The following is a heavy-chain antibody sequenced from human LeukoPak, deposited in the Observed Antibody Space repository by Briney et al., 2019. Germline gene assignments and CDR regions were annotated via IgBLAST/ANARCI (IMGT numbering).Heavy chain of an antibody. CDR3: AKAPREYPLDY. J-gene: IGHJ4*02. CDR2: ISSKGTYI. D-gene: IGHD2-2*01. V-gene: IGHV3-21*06. CDR1: GFTFSASN. Sequence: GGSLRLSCEVSGFTFSASNMNWVRQAPGKGLEWVSYISSKGTYINYADSVKGRFTISRDNAKSSVYLQMTSLRAEDTAVYYCAKAPREYPLDYWGQGTLVTVSS.